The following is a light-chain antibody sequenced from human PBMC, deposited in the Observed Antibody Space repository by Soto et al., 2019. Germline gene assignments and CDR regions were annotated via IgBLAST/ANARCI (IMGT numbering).Light chain of an antibody. CDR1: QSISNW. CDR2: DAS. V-gene: IGKV1-5*01. CDR3: QQYNSYPLT. J-gene: IGKJ4*01. Sequence: IQMTQSPSPLSASVGDSVPITCRASQSISNWLAWYQQKPGTAPKVLIYDASSLESGVPLRFSGSGSGTEFTLTISGLQPDDFATYYCQQYNSYPLTFGGGNKVEIK.